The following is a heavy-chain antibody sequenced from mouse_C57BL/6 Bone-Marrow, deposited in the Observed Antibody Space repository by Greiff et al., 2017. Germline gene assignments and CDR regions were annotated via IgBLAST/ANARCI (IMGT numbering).Heavy chain of an antibody. V-gene: IGHV14-4*01. CDR2: IDPENGDT. J-gene: IGHJ1*03. Sequence: EVQLQQSGAELVRPGASVKLSCTASGFNIKDDYMHWVKQRPEQGLEWIGWIDPENGDTEYASKFQGKATITADTSSNTAYLQLSSLTSEDTAVYYCTYYGSSYWYFDGWGTGTTVTVSS. CDR3: TYYGSSYWYFDG. D-gene: IGHD1-1*01. CDR1: GFNIKDDY.